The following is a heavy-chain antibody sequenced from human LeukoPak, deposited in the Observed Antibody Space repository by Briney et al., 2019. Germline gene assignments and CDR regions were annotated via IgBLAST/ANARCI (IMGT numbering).Heavy chain of an antibody. CDR2: NYSGGST. V-gene: IGHV3-66*01. Sequence: WRSLRLSRSSSGFTVSSNYMGWVRQAQGKGLEWVSVNYSGGSTYYADSVKGRFTISRDNSKNTLYFQMNSLRAEDTAVYYCARESEGFRGYSYGQDFYRPYYFDYWGQGTLVTVSS. CDR1: GFTVSSNY. CDR3: ARESEGFRGYSYGQDFYRPYYFDY. D-gene: IGHD5-18*01. J-gene: IGHJ4*02.